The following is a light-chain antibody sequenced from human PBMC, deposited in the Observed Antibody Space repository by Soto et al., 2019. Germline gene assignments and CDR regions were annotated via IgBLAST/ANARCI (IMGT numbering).Light chain of an antibody. J-gene: IGLJ3*02. CDR3: ETWDFNTRV. Sequence: QPVLTQSSSASASLGSSVKLTCTLSSGHSSYIIAWHQQQPGKAPRYLMKLEGSGSYNKGSGVPDRFSGSSSGADRYLTISNLQFEDVADYYCETWDFNTRVFGGGTKVTVL. CDR1: SGHSSYI. V-gene: IGLV4-60*02. CDR2: LEGSGSY.